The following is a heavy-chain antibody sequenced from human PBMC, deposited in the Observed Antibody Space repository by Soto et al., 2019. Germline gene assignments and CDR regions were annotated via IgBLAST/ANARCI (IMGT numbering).Heavy chain of an antibody. D-gene: IGHD5-12*01. V-gene: IGHV4-39*01. CDR3: ASNSGYEYYYYMDV. CDR1: GGSLSSSSYY. CDR2: NYYTRRT. Sequence: LETLSLTCIVSGGSLSSSSYYWGWSGQPRGKGLEWIGSNYYTRRTYYDPSLKRRVTISVDTSKTQFSLKPSSVTAAYTAVYYCASNSGYEYYYYMDVWGKGTTVTVSS. J-gene: IGHJ6*03.